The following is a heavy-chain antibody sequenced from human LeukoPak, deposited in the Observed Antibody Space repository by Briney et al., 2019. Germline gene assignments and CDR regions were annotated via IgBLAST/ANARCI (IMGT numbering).Heavy chain of an antibody. CDR1: GYSISSGYY. J-gene: IGHJ4*02. Sequence: SETLSLTCTVSGYSISSGYYWSWIRQPPGKGLEWIGEINHSGSTNYNPSLKSRVTISVDASKNQFSLKLSSVTAADTAVYYCARQRFGRRPGAVDYWGQGTLVTVSS. V-gene: IGHV4-38-2*02. CDR2: INHSGST. CDR3: ARQRFGRRPGAVDY. D-gene: IGHD3-10*01.